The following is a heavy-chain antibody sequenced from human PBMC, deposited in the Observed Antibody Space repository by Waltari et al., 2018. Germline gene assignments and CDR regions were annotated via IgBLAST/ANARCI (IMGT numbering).Heavy chain of an antibody. Sequence: QVQLVQSGAEVKKPGSSVKVSCKASGGTFSSYAISWVRQARGQGLEWMGGIIPIFGTANSAQKFQGRVTITTDESTSTAYMELSSLRSEDTAVYYCARDEHGSGWHGFDYWGQGTLVTVSS. CDR2: IIPIFGTA. J-gene: IGHJ4*02. CDR3: ARDEHGSGWHGFDY. D-gene: IGHD6-19*01. V-gene: IGHV1-69*05. CDR1: GGTFSSYA.